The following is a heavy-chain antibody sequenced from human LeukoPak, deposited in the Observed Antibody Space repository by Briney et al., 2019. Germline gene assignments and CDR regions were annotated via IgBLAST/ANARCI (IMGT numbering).Heavy chain of an antibody. J-gene: IGHJ4*02. CDR1: AFTFSSYG. Sequence: GPCLTLARTLSAFTFSSYGTNSGRHQPSNWLEWVSCIGVGGTFTYYAESVKGRFTIFRDNSRNTLYLQMNSLRDDDTAVYYCAKDLDYTTYGYYFGYWGQGTLVTVSS. D-gene: IGHD4-11*01. V-gene: IGHV3-23*01. CDR3: AKDLDYTTYGYYFGY. CDR2: IGVGGTFT.